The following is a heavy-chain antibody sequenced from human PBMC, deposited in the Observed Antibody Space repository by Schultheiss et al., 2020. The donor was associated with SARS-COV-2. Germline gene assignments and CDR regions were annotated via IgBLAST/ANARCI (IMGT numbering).Heavy chain of an antibody. D-gene: IGHD4-17*01. CDR3: ARDGMGLRGYYYYGMDV. CDR2: ISYDGSNQ. Sequence: GESLKISCAASGFSFNNYAMHWVRQAPGKGLEWVAVISYDGSNQYFADSVKGRFTISRDNSKNTVYLQMNSLRDEDTAVYYCARDGMGLRGYYYYGMDVWGQWTTVTVSS. V-gene: IGHV3-30-3*01. CDR1: GFSFNNYA. J-gene: IGHJ6*02.